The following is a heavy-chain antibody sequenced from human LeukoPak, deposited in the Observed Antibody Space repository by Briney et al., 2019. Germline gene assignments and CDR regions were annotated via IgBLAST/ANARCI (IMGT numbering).Heavy chain of an antibody. J-gene: IGHJ5*02. D-gene: IGHD1-1*01. V-gene: IGHV4-61*01. CDR1: GGSISSGSYY. Sequence: PSQTLSLTCTVSGGSISSGSYYWSWIRQPPGKGLEWIGSIYYCGTTNYNPSLKSRITISIDTSKSQFSLKLSSVTAADMAIYYCARNWNILGDTNWFDPWGQGTLVTVSS. CDR3: ARNWNILGDTNWFDP. CDR2: IYYCGTT.